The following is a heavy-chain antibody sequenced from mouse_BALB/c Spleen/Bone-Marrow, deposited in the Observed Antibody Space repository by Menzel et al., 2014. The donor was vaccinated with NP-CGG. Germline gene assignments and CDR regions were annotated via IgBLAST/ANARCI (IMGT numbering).Heavy chain of an antibody. D-gene: IGHD2-1*01. CDR1: GYSFTSYW. V-gene: IGHV1-5*01. CDR3: TKIYYGNSFDV. J-gene: IGHJ1*01. Sequence: EVKLQESGTVLARPGASVKMSCKASGYSFTSYWMHWVKQRPGRGLEWIGAIYPGNSDTSYNQKFKGKSKLTAVTSASTAYMELSSLTNEDSAVYYCTKIYYGNSFDVWGAGTTVTVSS. CDR2: IYPGNSDT.